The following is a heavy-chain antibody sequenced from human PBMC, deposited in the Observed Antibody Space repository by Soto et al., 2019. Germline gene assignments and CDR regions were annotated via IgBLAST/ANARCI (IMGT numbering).Heavy chain of an antibody. J-gene: IGHJ6*02. CDR3: ARVSGANYDFWSGYSGFAYYGMDV. V-gene: IGHV4-34*01. Sequence: QVQIQQWGAGLLKPSETLSLTCAVYGGSFSGHYWSWIRQPPGKGLEWIGEINHSGSTNYNPSLKSRVTTSVDSFKKQFSLKLSSVTAADTAVYYCARVSGANYDFWSGYSGFAYYGMDVWGQGTTVTVSS. D-gene: IGHD3-3*01. CDR2: INHSGST. CDR1: GGSFSGHY.